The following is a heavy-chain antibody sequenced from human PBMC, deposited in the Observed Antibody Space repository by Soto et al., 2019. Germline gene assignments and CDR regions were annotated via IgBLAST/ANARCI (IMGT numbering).Heavy chain of an antibody. D-gene: IGHD5-12*01. CDR1: GFTFSSYG. CDR2: IWYDGSNK. CDR3: ARELTVGHGYNFGY. V-gene: IGHV3-33*01. J-gene: IGHJ4*02. Sequence: QVQLVESGGGVVQPGRSLRLSCAASGFTFSSYGMHWVRQAPGKGLEWVAVIWYDGSNKYYADSVKGRFTISRDNSKNTLYLQMNSLRAEDTAVYYCARELTVGHGYNFGYWGQGTLVTVSS.